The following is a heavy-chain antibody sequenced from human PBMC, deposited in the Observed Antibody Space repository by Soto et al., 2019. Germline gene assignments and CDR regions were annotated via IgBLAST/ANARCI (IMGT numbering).Heavy chain of an antibody. CDR3: ARALLSVRGVIYYYYYGMDV. D-gene: IGHD3-10*01. CDR2: ISYDGSNK. J-gene: IGHJ6*02. Sequence: GGSLRLSCAASGFTFSSYAMHWVRQAPGKGLEWVAVISYDGSNKYYADSVKGRFTISRDNSKNTLYLQMNSLRAEDTAVYYCARALLSVRGVIYYYYYGMDVWGQGTTVTVSS. CDR1: GFTFSSYA. V-gene: IGHV3-30-3*01.